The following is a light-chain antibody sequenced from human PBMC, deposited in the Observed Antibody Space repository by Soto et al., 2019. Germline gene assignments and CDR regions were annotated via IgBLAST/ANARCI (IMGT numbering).Light chain of an antibody. CDR2: GAS. CDR3: QQYGSSPTWT. J-gene: IGKJ1*01. Sequence: ERVLTQSPGTLSLSPGERATLSCRASQSVSSNYLAWYQQKPGQAPRLLIYGASTRASGIPDRFSGSGSGTDFTLTISRLEAEDSAVYYCQQYGSSPTWTFGQGTKVEIK. V-gene: IGKV3-20*01. CDR1: QSVSSNY.